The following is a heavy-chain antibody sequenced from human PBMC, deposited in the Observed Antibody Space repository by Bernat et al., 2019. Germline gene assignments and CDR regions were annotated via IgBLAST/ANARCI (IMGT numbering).Heavy chain of an antibody. Sequence: EVQLVESGGGLVQPGGSLRLSCAASGFTFSSYSMNWVRQAPGKGLEWVSYISSSSSTIYYADSVKGRFTISRDNAKNSLYLQMNSLRDEDTAVYYCARDESPAARREVTAFDIWGQGTMVTVSS. CDR1: GFTFSSYS. CDR2: ISSSSSTI. V-gene: IGHV3-48*02. J-gene: IGHJ3*02. CDR3: ARDESPAARREVTAFDI. D-gene: IGHD2-2*01.